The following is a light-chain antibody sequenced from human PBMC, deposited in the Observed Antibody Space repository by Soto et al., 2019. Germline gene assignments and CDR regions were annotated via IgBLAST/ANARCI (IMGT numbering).Light chain of an antibody. CDR2: DAS. Sequence: EIVLTQSPATLSLSPGEGATLSCRASQSIRTYLGWYQQKPGQAPRLLIYDASNRATGIPARFSGSGSGTDFTLTISSLEPEDFAVYYCQQRIDWPLTFGGGTKVGIK. CDR3: QQRIDWPLT. V-gene: IGKV3-11*01. J-gene: IGKJ4*01. CDR1: QSIRTY.